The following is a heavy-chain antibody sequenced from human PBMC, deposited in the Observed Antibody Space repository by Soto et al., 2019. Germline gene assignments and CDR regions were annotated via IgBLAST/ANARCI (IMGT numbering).Heavy chain of an antibody. V-gene: IGHV4-31*03. Sequence: SETLSLTCTVSGGSISSGGYYWSWIRQHPGKGLEWIGYIYYSGSTYYNPSLKSRVTISVDTSKNQFSPKLSSVTAADTAVYYCASASDFWSGYPGRWFDPWGQGTLVTVSS. CDR3: ASASDFWSGYPGRWFDP. CDR2: IYYSGST. CDR1: GGSISSGGYY. J-gene: IGHJ5*02. D-gene: IGHD3-3*01.